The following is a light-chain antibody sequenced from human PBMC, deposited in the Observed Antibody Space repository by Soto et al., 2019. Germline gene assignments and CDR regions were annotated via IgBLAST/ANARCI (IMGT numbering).Light chain of an antibody. CDR1: QSISSE. Sequence: EIVMTQSPATLSVSPGARATLSCRASQSISSELAWYQQKPGQPPRLLIYGASTRATGVPARFTGSGSGSDFSLTIGGLQSEDFAVYYCQHHHNWPLAFGQGTMLDI. V-gene: IGKV3-15*01. J-gene: IGKJ2*01. CDR3: QHHHNWPLA. CDR2: GAS.